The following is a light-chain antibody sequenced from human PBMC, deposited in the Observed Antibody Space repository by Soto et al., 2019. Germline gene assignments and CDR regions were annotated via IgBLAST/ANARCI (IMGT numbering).Light chain of an antibody. CDR3: TSYTTSSTYV. CDR1: SSDVGGYNF. CDR2: DVN. V-gene: IGLV2-14*03. Sequence: SVLTQPASVSGSPGQSITISYTGTSSDVGGYNFVSWYQHHPGKAPKLIIYDVNNRPSGVSSRFSGSKSGNTASLTISGLQAEDEADYYCTSYTTSSTYVFGTGTKVTVL. J-gene: IGLJ1*01.